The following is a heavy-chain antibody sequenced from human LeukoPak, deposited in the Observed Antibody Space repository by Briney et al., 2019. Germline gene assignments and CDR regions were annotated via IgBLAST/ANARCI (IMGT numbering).Heavy chain of an antibody. J-gene: IGHJ6*03. CDR3: ARGGGVVLRFLEWTRGDYYMDV. D-gene: IGHD3-3*01. CDR2: INHSGST. Sequence: SETLSPTCAVYDGSFSGYYWSWIRQPPGKGLEWIGEINHSGSTNYNPSLKSRVTISVDTSKNQFSLKLSSVTAADTAVYYCARGGGVVLRFLEWTRGDYYMDVWGKGTTVTVSS. V-gene: IGHV4-34*01. CDR1: DGSFSGYY.